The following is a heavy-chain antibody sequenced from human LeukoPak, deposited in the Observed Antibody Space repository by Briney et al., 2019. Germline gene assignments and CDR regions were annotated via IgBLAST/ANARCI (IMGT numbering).Heavy chain of an antibody. CDR1: GGTFSSYA. CDR2: IIPILGIA. J-gene: IGHJ4*02. CDR3: ARGQYYYGSGSYGSLDY. Sequence: ASVKVSCKASGGTFSSYAISWVRQAPGQGLEWMGRIIPILGIANYAQKFQGRVTITADKSTSTAYMELSSLRSEDTAVYYCARGQYYYGSGSYGSLDYWGQGTLVTVSS. D-gene: IGHD3-10*01. V-gene: IGHV1-69*04.